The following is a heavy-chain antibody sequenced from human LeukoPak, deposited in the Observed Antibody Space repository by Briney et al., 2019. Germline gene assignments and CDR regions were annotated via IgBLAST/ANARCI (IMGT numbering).Heavy chain of an antibody. V-gene: IGHV4-34*01. CDR3: ARKGYCSSTSCYTGHNWFDP. CDR2: INHSGST. CDR1: GGSFSGYY. Sequence: SETLSLTCAVYGGSFSGYYWSWIRQPPGKGLEWIGEINHSGSTNYNPSLKSRVTISVDTSKNQFSLKLSSVTAADTAVYYCARKGYCSSTSCYTGHNWFDPWGQGTLVTVSS. J-gene: IGHJ5*02. D-gene: IGHD2-2*02.